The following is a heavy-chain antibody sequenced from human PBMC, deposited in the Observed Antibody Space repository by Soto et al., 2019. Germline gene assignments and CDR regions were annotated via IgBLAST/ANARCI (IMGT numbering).Heavy chain of an antibody. D-gene: IGHD5-18*01. J-gene: IGHJ4*02. CDR2: INSNADGSTT. Sequence: KGGGSLRLSCAASGITLSNVWMTWVSQAQGKGMEWVGRINSNADGSTTEYGSPVKDRFIISRDDSENTVDLQMHSLKTEDTAMYYCATPRPESHGYADWGQGTRVTVSS. CDR3: ATPRPESHGYAD. V-gene: IGHV3-15*01. CDR1: GITLSNVW.